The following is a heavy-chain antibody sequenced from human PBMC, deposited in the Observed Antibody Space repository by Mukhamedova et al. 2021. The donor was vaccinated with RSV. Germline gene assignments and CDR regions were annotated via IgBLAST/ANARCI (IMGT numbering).Heavy chain of an antibody. J-gene: IGHJ4*02. CDR2: IFSDGIKT. V-gene: IGHV3-30*18. Sequence: YAMHWVRQAPGKGLEWVALIFSDGIKTFYADSVRGRFTISRDNSKNTLYLQMSRLRSDDTATYYCAKEAPQLGPWVWGQGTPVT. CDR1: YA. D-gene: IGHD3-16*01. CDR3: AKEAPQLGPWV.